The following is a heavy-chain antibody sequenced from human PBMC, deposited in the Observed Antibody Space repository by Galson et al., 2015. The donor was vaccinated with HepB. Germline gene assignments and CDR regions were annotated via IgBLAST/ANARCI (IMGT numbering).Heavy chain of an antibody. CDR1: GFTFSSYA. D-gene: IGHD3-22*01. V-gene: IGHV3-23*01. Sequence: LRLSCAASGFTFSSYAMSWVRQAPGKGLEWVSAISGSGGSTYYADSVKGRFTISSDNSKSTLYLQMNSLRAEDTAVYYCAKDSSVYSFRAGYWGQGTLVTVSS. CDR2: ISGSGGST. CDR3: AKDSSVYSFRAGY. J-gene: IGHJ4*02.